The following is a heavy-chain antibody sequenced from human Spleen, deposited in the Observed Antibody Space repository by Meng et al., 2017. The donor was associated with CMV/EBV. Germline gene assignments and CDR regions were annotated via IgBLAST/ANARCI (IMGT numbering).Heavy chain of an antibody. J-gene: IGHJ4*02. V-gene: IGHV1-69*05. CDR1: GRTFSSYA. CDR3: ARWIVGVAARTGFDY. CDR2: IIPIFGTA. D-gene: IGHD6-6*01. Sequence: ASGRTFSSYAISWVRQAPGQGLEWMGGIIPIFGTANYAQEFQGRVTITTDESTSTAYMELSSLRSEDTAVYYCARWIVGVAARTGFDYWGQGTLVTVSS.